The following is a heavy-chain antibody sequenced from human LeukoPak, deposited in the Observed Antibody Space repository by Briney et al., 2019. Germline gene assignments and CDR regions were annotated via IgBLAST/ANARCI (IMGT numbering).Heavy chain of an antibody. V-gene: IGHV4-4*09. Sequence: SETLSLTCTVSGGSISSYYWSWVRQPPGQGLEWIGYIYTSGSTNYNPSLKSRVTISVDTSKNQCSLKRSSVTAADTAVYYCARHQDFPDAFDIWGQGTMVTVSS. J-gene: IGHJ3*02. CDR2: IYTSGST. CDR1: GGSISSYY. D-gene: IGHD3-3*01. CDR3: ARHQDFPDAFDI.